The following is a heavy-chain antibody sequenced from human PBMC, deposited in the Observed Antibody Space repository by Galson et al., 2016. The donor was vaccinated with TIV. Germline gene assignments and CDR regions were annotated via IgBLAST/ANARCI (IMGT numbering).Heavy chain of an antibody. CDR1: GFTFSGYA. Sequence: SLRLSCAASGFTFSGYAMSWVRQAPGKGLEWVSVVTGRSRSTHYADSVRGRFTISRDNSRNTLSLQMKRLRVEDTAVYFCARTTPPPVSSNGWNDAFDFWGQGTIVTVSS. J-gene: IGHJ3*01. D-gene: IGHD6-19*01. CDR2: VTGRSRST. CDR3: ARTTPPPVSSNGWNDAFDF. V-gene: IGHV3-23*01.